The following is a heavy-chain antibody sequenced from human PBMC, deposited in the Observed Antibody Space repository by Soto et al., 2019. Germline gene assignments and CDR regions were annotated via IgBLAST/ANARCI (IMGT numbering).Heavy chain of an antibody. CDR2: INPSSGST. CDR3: ARPPYPGCINAVCYPLDY. V-gene: IGHV1-46*01. J-gene: IGHJ4*02. D-gene: IGHD2-8*01. CDR1: GYSFTSYY. Sequence: ASVKVSFKASGYSFTSYYMHWVRQAPGQGLEWMGIINPSSGSTNYAQKLQGRVAMTRDTSTSTVYMELNSLRSEDTAVYYCARPPYPGCINAVCYPLDYWGQGTLVTVSS.